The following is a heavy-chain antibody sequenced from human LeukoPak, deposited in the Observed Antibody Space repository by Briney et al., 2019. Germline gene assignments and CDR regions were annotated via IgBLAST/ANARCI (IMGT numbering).Heavy chain of an antibody. V-gene: IGHV1-18*01. Sequence: ASVKVSCKTSGYTFTSYGISWVRQAPGQGLEWMGWISAYNGNTNYAQKFQGRVTMTTDTSTSTAYMELRSLRSDDTAVYYCARDFYSSGYYYDDYWGHGTLVTVSS. CDR1: GYTFTSYG. D-gene: IGHD3-22*01. CDR2: ISAYNGNT. CDR3: ARDFYSSGYYYDDY. J-gene: IGHJ4*01.